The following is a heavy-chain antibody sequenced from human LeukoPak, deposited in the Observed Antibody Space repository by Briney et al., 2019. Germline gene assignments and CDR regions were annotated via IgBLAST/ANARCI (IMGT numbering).Heavy chain of an antibody. Sequence: GGSLRLSCAASGFTFSNYWMTWVRQAPGKGPEWVANIKQDGSERNYVDSVKGRFTIAGDNTKNPLYLQMTSLRGEDTAVYYCASRAGKPGNTPWCFDYWGQGALVTVSS. V-gene: IGHV3-7*01. D-gene: IGHD1-7*01. CDR3: ASRAGKPGNTPWCFDY. J-gene: IGHJ4*02. CDR2: IKQDGSER. CDR1: GFTFSNYW.